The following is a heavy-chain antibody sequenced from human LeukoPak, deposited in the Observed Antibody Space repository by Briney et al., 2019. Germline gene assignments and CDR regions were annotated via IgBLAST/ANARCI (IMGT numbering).Heavy chain of an antibody. J-gene: IGHJ4*02. Sequence: ASVKVSCKASGYTFTSYDINWVGQATGQGLEWMGWMNPNSGNTGYAQKFQGRVTMTRNTSISTAYMELSSLRSEDTAVYYCARGLNYYGSGSYYTDDYWGQGTLVTVSS. D-gene: IGHD3-10*01. CDR3: ARGLNYYGSGSYYTDDY. V-gene: IGHV1-8*01. CDR1: GYTFTSYD. CDR2: MNPNSGNT.